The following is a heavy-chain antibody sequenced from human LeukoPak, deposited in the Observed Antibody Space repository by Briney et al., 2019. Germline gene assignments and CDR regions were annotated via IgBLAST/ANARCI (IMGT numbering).Heavy chain of an antibody. CDR2: INTNTGNP. CDR3: ANCYDSSGFFAY. CDR1: GYIFTSYG. V-gene: IGHV7-4-1*02. J-gene: IGHJ4*02. D-gene: IGHD3-22*01. Sequence: ASVKVSCKAFGYIFTSYGMNWVRQAPGQGLEWMGWINTNTGNPTYAQGFTGRFVFSLDTSVSTAYLQISSLKAEDSAIYFCANCYDSSGFFAYWGQGTLVTVSS.